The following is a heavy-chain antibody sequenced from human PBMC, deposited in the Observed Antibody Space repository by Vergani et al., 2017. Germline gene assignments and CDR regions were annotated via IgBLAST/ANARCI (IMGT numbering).Heavy chain of an antibody. CDR1: GYTLTELS. Sequence: QVQLVQSGAEVKKPGASVKVSCKVSGYTLTELSMHWVRQPPAKGLEWMGGFDPEDGETIYAQKFQGGVTMTEDTSTDTAYMELSSLRSEDTAVYYCATPRLRFSYYYYYGMDVWGQGTTVTVSS. CDR3: ATPRLRFSYYYYYGMDV. J-gene: IGHJ6*02. CDR2: FDPEDGET. D-gene: IGHD5-12*01. V-gene: IGHV1-24*01.